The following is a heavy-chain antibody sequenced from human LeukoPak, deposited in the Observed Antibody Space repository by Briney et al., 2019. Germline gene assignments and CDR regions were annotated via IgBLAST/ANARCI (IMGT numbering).Heavy chain of an antibody. CDR2: ISSNGGSI. Sequence: GGSLRLSCAASGFTFSSYAMHWVRQAPGKGLEYASAISSNGGSIYYTNSVKGRFTISRDNSKNTLYLQMGSLRAEDMAVYYCARDRGRIVVVTARIVYWGQGALVTVSS. V-gene: IGHV3-64*01. J-gene: IGHJ4*02. CDR1: GFTFSSYA. D-gene: IGHD2-21*02. CDR3: ARDRGRIVVVTARIVY.